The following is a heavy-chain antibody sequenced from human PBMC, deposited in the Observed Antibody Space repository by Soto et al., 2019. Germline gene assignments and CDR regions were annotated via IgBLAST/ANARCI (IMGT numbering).Heavy chain of an antibody. D-gene: IGHD5-18*01. Sequence: QVQLQESGPGLVKPSQTLSLTCTVSGGSISSGGYYWSWIRQHTGKGLEWIGYIYYSGSTYYNPSLKSRVTISVDTSKNQFSLKLSSVTAADTAVYYCSRSGYSYGPNPLIYLGQGTLVTVSS. J-gene: IGHJ4*02. CDR1: GGSISSGGYY. CDR3: SRSGYSYGPNPLIY. V-gene: IGHV4-31*03. CDR2: IYYSGST.